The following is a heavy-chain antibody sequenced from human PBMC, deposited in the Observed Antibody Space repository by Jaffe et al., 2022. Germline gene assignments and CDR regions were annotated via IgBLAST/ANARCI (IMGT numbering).Heavy chain of an antibody. CDR2: IRYDGSNK. V-gene: IGHV3-30*02. J-gene: IGHJ4*02. CDR3: AKVHYGDYDY. Sequence: QVQLVESGGGVVQPGGSLRLSCAASGFTFSSYGMHWVRQAPGKGLEWVAFIRYDGSNKYYADSVKGRFTISRDNSKNTLYLQMNSLRAEDTAVYYCAKVHYGDYDYWGQGTLVTVSS. D-gene: IGHD4-17*01. CDR1: GFTFSSYG.